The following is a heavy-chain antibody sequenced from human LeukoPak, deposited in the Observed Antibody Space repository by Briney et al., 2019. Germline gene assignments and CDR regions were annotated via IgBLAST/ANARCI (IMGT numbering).Heavy chain of an antibody. D-gene: IGHD3-3*01. CDR1: GYTFNNYG. J-gene: IGHJ6*02. CDR2: ISAYNGNT. Sequence: ASVKVSCKASGYTFNNYGISWVRQAPGQGLEWMGWISAYNGNTNYAQRVQGRVTMTTDTSTSTAYMELRSLRSDDTAVYYCARDRPDFWSGYFYHGMDVWGQGTTVTVSS. CDR3: ARDRPDFWSGYFYHGMDV. V-gene: IGHV1-18*01.